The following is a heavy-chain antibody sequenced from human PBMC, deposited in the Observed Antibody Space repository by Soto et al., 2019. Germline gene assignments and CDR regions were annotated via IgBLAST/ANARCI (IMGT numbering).Heavy chain of an antibody. CDR1: GGSFNGFF. CDR2: VNHSGTT. Sequence: QVQVQQWGAGLLKPSETLSLSCSVSGGSFNGFFWSWIRQPPGKGLEWIGEVNHSGTTKYSPALKSRVTTSADTSQHLFFLNLTSVTAADTAVYYCARMGPWLGQWGQGSLVTVSS. J-gene: IGHJ4*02. CDR3: ARMGPWLGQ. D-gene: IGHD5-12*01. V-gene: IGHV4-34*02.